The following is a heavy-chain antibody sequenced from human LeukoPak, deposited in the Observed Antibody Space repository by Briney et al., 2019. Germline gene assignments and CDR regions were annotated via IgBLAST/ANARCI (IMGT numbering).Heavy chain of an antibody. D-gene: IGHD5-12*01. J-gene: IGHJ4*02. CDR1: GFTFSSYS. CDR3: ARDLGYSGYDYFYFDY. V-gene: IGHV3-48*02. CDR2: ISSSSSTI. Sequence: GSLRLSCAASGFTFSSYSMNWVRQAPGKGLEWVSYISSSSSTIYYADSVKGRFTISRDNAKNSLYLQMNSLRDEDTAVYYCARDLGYSGYDYFYFDYWGQGTLVTVSS.